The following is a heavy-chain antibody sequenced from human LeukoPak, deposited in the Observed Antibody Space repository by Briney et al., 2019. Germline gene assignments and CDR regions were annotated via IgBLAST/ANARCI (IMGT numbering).Heavy chain of an antibody. CDR3: ARAYYGFWAPLDY. CDR1: GYTFTGYY. D-gene: IGHD3-3*01. J-gene: IGHJ4*02. V-gene: IGHV1-2*02. CDR2: INPNSGGT. Sequence: ASVKVSCKASGYTFTGYYMHWVRQAPGQGLEWMGWINPNSGGTNYAQKFQGRVTMTRDTSISTAYMELSRLRSDDTAVYYCARAYYGFWAPLDYWGQGTLVTVSS.